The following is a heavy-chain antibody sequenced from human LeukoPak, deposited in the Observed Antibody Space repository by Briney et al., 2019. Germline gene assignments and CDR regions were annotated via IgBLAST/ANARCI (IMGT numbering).Heavy chain of an antibody. V-gene: IGHV1-69*06. D-gene: IGHD3-22*01. CDR1: GGTFSSYA. CDR3: ARADYYDSSGYFDY. CDR2: IIPIFGTA. Sequence: GASVKVSCKASGGTFSSYAISWVRQAPGQGLEWMGGIIPIFGTANYAQKFQGRVTITADKSTSTAYMELSSLRSEDTAVYYCARADYYDSSGYFDYWGQGTLVTVSS. J-gene: IGHJ4*02.